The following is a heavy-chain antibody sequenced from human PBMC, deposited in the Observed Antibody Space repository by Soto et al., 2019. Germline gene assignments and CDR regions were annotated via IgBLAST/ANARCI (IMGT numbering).Heavy chain of an antibody. CDR1: GFTFSSYG. V-gene: IGHV3-30*18. D-gene: IGHD2-15*01. Sequence: QVQLVESGGGVVQPGRSLRLSCAASGFTFSSYGMHWVRQAPGKGLEWVAVISYDGSNKYYADSVKGRLTISRDNSKNTLYLQMNSLRAEDTAVYYCAKDRLPNDYYGMDVWGQGTTVTVSS. J-gene: IGHJ6*02. CDR2: ISYDGSNK. CDR3: AKDRLPNDYYGMDV.